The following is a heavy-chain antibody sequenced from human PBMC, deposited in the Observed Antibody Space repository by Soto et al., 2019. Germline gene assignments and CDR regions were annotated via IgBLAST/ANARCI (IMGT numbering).Heavy chain of an antibody. CDR3: ARDRYYYGSGSYYYYYGMDV. CDR2: ISSSSSYI. D-gene: IGHD3-10*01. CDR1: GFTFSSYS. Sequence: GGSLRLSCAASGFTFSSYSMNWVRQAPGKGLEWVSSISSSSSYIYYADSVNGRFTISRDNAKNSLYLQMNSLRAEDTAVYYCARDRYYYGSGSYYYYYGMDVWGQGTTVTVSS. J-gene: IGHJ6*02. V-gene: IGHV3-21*01.